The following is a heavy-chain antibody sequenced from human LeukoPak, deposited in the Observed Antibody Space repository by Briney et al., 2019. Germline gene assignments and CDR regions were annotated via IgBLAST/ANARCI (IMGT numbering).Heavy chain of an antibody. Sequence: SETLSLTCTVSGGSISIYYWSWIRQPPGKGLEWIGYIDHTGSTNYNPSLNSRVTISRDTSRNHLSLKLSSVTAADTAVYFCARGRVSSSSWHSTYYYYFYMDVWGKGITVTVSS. CDR1: GGSISIYY. D-gene: IGHD6-13*01. V-gene: IGHV4-59*01. CDR3: ARGRVSSSSWHSTYYYYFYMDV. J-gene: IGHJ6*03. CDR2: IDHTGST.